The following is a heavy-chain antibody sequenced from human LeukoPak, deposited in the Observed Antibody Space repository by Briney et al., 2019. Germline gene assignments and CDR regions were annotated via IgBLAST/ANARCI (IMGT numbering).Heavy chain of an antibody. CDR2: IYYSGST. D-gene: IGHD6-13*01. V-gene: IGHV4-59*01. Sequence: SETLSLTCTVSGDSIRSYYWSWIRQPPGKGLEWIGYIYYSGSTNYNPSLKTRVTISVDTSKNQFPLKLNSVTAADTAVYYCARDQTATGLFDYWGQGTLVTVSS. CDR3: ARDQTATGLFDY. CDR1: GDSIRSYY. J-gene: IGHJ4*02.